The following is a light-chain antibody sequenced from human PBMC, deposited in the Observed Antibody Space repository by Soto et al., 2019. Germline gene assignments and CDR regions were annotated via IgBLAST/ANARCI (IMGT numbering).Light chain of an antibody. V-gene: IGLV1-44*01. Sequence: QPVLTQPPSASGTPGQRVTISCSGSSSNIGSNTVNWYQQFPGTAPKLLIYSYNQRPSGVPDRFSGSTSGTSASLAISGLQSEDEADYYCAAWDDRLNGPVFGGGTKLTVL. CDR1: SSNIGSNT. CDR2: SYN. CDR3: AAWDDRLNGPV. J-gene: IGLJ2*01.